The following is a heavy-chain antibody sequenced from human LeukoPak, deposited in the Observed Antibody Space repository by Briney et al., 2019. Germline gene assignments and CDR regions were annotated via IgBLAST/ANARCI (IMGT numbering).Heavy chain of an antibody. CDR2: MNPNSGNT. V-gene: IGHV1-8*01. CDR3: VRAQGGSAFDI. CDR1: GHTFTSYD. Sequence: PKASVKVSCKASGHTFTSYDINWVRQATGQGLEWMGWMNPNSGNTGYAQKFQGRVTLTRDTSISTAYMELSRLRSDDTAVYYCVRAQGGSAFDIWGQGTMVTVFS. D-gene: IGHD3-16*01. J-gene: IGHJ3*02.